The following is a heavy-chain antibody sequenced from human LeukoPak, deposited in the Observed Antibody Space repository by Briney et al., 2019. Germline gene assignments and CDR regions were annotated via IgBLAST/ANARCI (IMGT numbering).Heavy chain of an antibody. D-gene: IGHD3/OR15-3a*01. V-gene: IGHV1-46*01. CDR2: INPSGGST. Sequence: ASVTVSFKASGYTFTSYYMHWVRQAPGQGREWMGIINPSGGSTSYAQKFQGRVTMTRDMSTSTVYMELSSLRSEDTAVYYRARVDYPGYFDYWGQGTLVTVSS. CDR3: ARVDYPGYFDY. CDR1: GYTFTSYY. J-gene: IGHJ4*02.